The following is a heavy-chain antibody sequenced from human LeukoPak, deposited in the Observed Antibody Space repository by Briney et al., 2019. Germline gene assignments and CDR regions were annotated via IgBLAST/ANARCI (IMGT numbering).Heavy chain of an antibody. CDR1: GFDLSSYW. CDR3: AKAGWWEPPYYYYYMDV. Sequence: GSLRLSCAASGFDLSSYWMHWVRQSPGKGLVWISTFDAEDSITRYADSVKGRFTISRDNSKNTLYLQMNSLRAEDTAVYYCAKAGWWEPPYYYYYMDVWGKGTTVTISS. J-gene: IGHJ6*03. D-gene: IGHD1-26*01. CDR2: FDAEDSIT. V-gene: IGHV3-74*01.